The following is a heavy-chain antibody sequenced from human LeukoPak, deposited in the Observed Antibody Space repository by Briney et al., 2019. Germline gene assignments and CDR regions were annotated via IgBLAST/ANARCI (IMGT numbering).Heavy chain of an antibody. CDR2: IDWNDDK. CDR1: GFSPNTRAMC. Sequence: SGPALVKPTQTLTLTCTFSGFSPNTRAMCVSWIRQPPGKALEWLAFIDWNDDKYYSTSLKTRLTISKDTSKNQVVLTMTNMDPVDTATYYCASGLSWNFDYWGQGTLVTVSS. D-gene: IGHD2-15*01. J-gene: IGHJ4*02. V-gene: IGHV2-70*01. CDR3: ASGLSWNFDY.